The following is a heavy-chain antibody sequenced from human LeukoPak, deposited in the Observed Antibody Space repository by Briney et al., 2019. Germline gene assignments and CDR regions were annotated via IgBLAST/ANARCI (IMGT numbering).Heavy chain of an antibody. V-gene: IGHV4-30-2*01. Sequence: SETLSLTCTVSGGSIMVAAYSWSCLRQPPGKDLEWIGYIYYSGRSYYNPSLKSRVTISLDRSKNQYSLRLSSVTAADTAVYFCARGYGDNSGAFDIWGQGTLVTVSS. CDR1: GGSIMVAAYS. CDR2: IYYSGRS. J-gene: IGHJ3*02. D-gene: IGHD4-23*01. CDR3: ARGYGDNSGAFDI.